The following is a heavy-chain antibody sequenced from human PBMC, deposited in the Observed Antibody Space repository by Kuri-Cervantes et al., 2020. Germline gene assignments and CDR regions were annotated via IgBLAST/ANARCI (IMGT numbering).Heavy chain of an antibody. D-gene: IGHD1-1*01. V-gene: IGHV3-33*01. Sequence: GESLKISCAASGFTFSSYGMHWVRRAPGKGLEWVAVIWYDGSNKYYADSVKGRFTISRDNSKNTLYLQMNSLRAEDTAVYYCAREYRYYYYYMDVWGKGTTVTVSS. CDR2: IWYDGSNK. CDR1: GFTFSSYG. CDR3: AREYRYYYYYMDV. J-gene: IGHJ6*03.